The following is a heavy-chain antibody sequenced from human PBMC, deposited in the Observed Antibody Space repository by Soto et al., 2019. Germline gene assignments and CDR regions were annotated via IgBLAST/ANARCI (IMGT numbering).Heavy chain of an antibody. CDR1: GGSISNGGYY. CDR3: ARVTYASGSYYFDY. D-gene: IGHD3-10*01. CDR2: IYYSGST. V-gene: IGHV4-31*03. J-gene: IGHJ4*02. Sequence: SETLSLTCTVSGGSISNGGYYWSWIRQLPGKGLEWIGYIYYSGSTYYNPSLKSRVTISVDTSKSQFSLKLSSVTAADAALYYCARVTYASGSYYFDYWGQGTLVTVS.